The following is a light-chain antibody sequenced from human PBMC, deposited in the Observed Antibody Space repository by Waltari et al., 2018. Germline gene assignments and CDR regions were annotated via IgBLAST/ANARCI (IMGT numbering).Light chain of an antibody. CDR2: YVN. J-gene: IGLJ3*02. Sequence: HSALTQPRSVSGSPGQSVTISCTGSSSDVGRYNYVSWYQQHPGKAPKVMIHYVNHRPSAVPDRFSGSKSGNTASLTISGLQAEDEADYYCFSYAGSPWVFGGGTKLTVL. V-gene: IGLV2-11*01. CDR1: SSDVGRYNY. CDR3: FSYAGSPWV.